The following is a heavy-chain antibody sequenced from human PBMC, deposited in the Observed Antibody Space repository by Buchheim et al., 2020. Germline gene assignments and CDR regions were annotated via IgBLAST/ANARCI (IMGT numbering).Heavy chain of an antibody. V-gene: IGHV3-23*01. CDR2: ISGSGGNT. J-gene: IGHJ6*02. CDR1: GFTFSNYA. Sequence: EVQLLESGGGLVQPGGSLRLSCAGSGFTFSNYAMSWVRQAPGKGLEWVSGISGSGGNTYYADSVKGRFTISRDNSKNTLYLQMNSLKAEDTAVYYCAKDWEIVVVPTLGVDVWGQGIT. D-gene: IGHD3-22*01. CDR3: AKDWEIVVVPTLGVDV.